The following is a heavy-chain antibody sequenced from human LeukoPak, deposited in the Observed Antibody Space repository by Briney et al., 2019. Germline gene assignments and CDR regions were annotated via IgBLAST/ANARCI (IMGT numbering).Heavy chain of an antibody. Sequence: GRSLRLSCAASGFTFSSYAMHWVRQAPGKGLEWVAVISYDGSNKYYADSVKGRFTISRDNSKNTLYLQMNSLRAEDTAVYYCARALHDYSFDYWGQGTLVTVSS. D-gene: IGHD2-21*02. CDR1: GFTFSSYA. J-gene: IGHJ4*02. V-gene: IGHV3-30-3*01. CDR2: ISYDGSNK. CDR3: ARALHDYSFDY.